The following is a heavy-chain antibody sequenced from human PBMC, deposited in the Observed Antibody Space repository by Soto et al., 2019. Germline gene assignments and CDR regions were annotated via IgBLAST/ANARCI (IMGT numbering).Heavy chain of an antibody. J-gene: IGHJ4*02. CDR1: GGSISNFY. CDR3: ARAPMVLSRSYFDS. CDR2: TSYSGNT. V-gene: IGHV4-59*01. D-gene: IGHD2-8*01. Sequence: SETLSLTCTVSGGSISNFYWSWIRQPPGKGLEWIGYTSYSGNTNYNPSLKSRVSISVDTSKNQLSLNLTSVTAADTVVYYCARAPMVLSRSYFDSWGQGTPVTVSS.